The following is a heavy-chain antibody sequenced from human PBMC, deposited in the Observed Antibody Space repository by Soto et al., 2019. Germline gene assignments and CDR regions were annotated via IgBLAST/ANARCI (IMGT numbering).Heavy chain of an antibody. V-gene: IGHV3-30-3*01. CDR2: ISYDGSNK. J-gene: IGHJ4*02. Sequence: QVQLVESGGGVVQPGRSLRLSCAASGFTFSSYAMHWVRQAPGKGLEWVAVISYDGSNKYYADSVKGRFTLSRDNSKNTLYLQMNSLRAEDTAVYYCARDLYGDLPSDYWGQGTLVTVSS. D-gene: IGHD4-17*01. CDR1: GFTFSSYA. CDR3: ARDLYGDLPSDY.